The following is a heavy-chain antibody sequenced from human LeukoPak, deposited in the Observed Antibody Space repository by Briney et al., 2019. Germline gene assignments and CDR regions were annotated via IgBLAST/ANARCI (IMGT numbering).Heavy chain of an antibody. V-gene: IGHV3-7*01. CDR3: ARERAKYYGSGSYPFDY. D-gene: IGHD3-10*01. CDR1: GFTVSSNY. J-gene: IGHJ4*02. Sequence: GGSLRLSCAASGFTVSSNYMSWVRQAPGKGLEWVANIKQDGSEKYYVDSVKGRFTISRDNAKNSLYLQMNSLRAEDTAVYYCARERAKYYGSGSYPFDYWGQGTLVTVSS. CDR2: IKQDGSEK.